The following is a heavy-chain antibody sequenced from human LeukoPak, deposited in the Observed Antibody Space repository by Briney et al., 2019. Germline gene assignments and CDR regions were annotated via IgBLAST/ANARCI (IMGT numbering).Heavy chain of an antibody. Sequence: PGGSLRLPCAASGFTFSDNYLSWLRQAPGKGLEWISYISPSGSTIYYADSVKGRFTISRDNAKNSLYLQMNRLGAEDTALYHCVTYAYWGQGTLVTVSS. J-gene: IGHJ4*02. CDR3: VTYAY. V-gene: IGHV3-11*04. D-gene: IGHD1-20*01. CDR1: GFTFSDNY. CDR2: ISPSGSTI.